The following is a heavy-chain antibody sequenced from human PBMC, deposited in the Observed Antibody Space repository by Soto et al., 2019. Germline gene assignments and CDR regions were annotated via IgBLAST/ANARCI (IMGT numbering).Heavy chain of an antibody. CDR2: IKQDGSEK. D-gene: IGHD3-9*01. J-gene: IGHJ6*02. CDR1: GFTFSSYW. Sequence: GGSLRLSCAASGFTFSSYWMSWVRQAPGKGLEWVANIKQDGSEKYYVDSVKGRFTISRDNAKNSLYLQMNSLRAEDTAVYYCARASPRFYYDMLTGYDYYYYYGMDVWGQGTTVTVSS. V-gene: IGHV3-7*01. CDR3: ARASPRFYYDMLTGYDYYYYYGMDV.